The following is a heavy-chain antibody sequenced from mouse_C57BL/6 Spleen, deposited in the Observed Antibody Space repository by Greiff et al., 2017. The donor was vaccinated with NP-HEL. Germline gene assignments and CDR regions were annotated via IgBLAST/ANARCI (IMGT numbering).Heavy chain of an antibody. J-gene: IGHJ1*03. Sequence: EVQRVESGGDLVKPGGSLKLSCAASGFTFSSYGLSWVRQTPDKRLEWVATISSGGSYTYCPDSVKGRFTISRDNAKNTLYLQMSSLKSEDTAMYYCARFGSSYFDVWGTGTTVTVSS. V-gene: IGHV5-6*01. CDR3: ARFGSSYFDV. D-gene: IGHD1-1*01. CDR2: ISSGGSYT. CDR1: GFTFSSYG.